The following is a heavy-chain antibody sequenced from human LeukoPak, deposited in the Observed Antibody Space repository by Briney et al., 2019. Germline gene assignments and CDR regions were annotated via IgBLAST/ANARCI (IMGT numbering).Heavy chain of an antibody. V-gene: IGHV4-39*01. J-gene: IGHJ4*02. D-gene: IGHD3-10*01. CDR3: ARLKEGIDY. Sequence: PSETLSLTCAVSGGSISGSSYFWGWIRQPPRKGLEWIGSIYYSGNTYYNPSLKSRVTISVDTSKNQFSLKLSSVTAADTAVYYCARLKEGIDYWGQGTLVTVSS. CDR1: GGSISGSSYF. CDR2: IYYSGNT.